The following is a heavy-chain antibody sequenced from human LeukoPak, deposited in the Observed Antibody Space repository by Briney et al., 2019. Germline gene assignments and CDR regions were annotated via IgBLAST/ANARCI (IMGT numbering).Heavy chain of an antibody. V-gene: IGHV4-39*01. J-gene: IGHJ4*02. Sequence: SETLSLTCIVSGGSISSSSYYWVWIRQPPGKGLEWIVTISYSASTFYNPSLKSRVTISVDTSKNQFSLKLSSVTAADTAVYYCARTPASEYYYDSSGYYSRYFDYWGQGTLVTVSS. D-gene: IGHD3-22*01. CDR3: ARTPASEYYYDSSGYYSRYFDY. CDR1: GGSISSSSYY. CDR2: ISYSAST.